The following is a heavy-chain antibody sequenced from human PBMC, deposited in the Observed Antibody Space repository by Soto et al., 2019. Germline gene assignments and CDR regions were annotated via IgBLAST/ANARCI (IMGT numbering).Heavy chain of an antibody. CDR3: ARDVPLSSSDGTFSYYAMDV. CDR2: IIPFFKAT. CDR1: GGTFSSHA. Sequence: QVQLVQSGAEVKKPGSSVKVSCKVSGGTFSSHAISWVRQAPGQGLEWMGGIIPFFKATSFAQKFQGRVTITADASTSTAYMDLYSLGSEDTAVYYCARDVPLSSSDGTFSYYAMDVWGQGTTVTVSS. J-gene: IGHJ6*02. V-gene: IGHV1-69*01.